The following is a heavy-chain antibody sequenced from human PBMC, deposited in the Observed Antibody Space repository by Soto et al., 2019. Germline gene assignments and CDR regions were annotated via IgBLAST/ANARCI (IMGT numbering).Heavy chain of an antibody. CDR3: ARGLVLRYAFDI. Sequence: QVQLQASGPGLVKPSQTLSLTCTVSGVSISSRDYYWSWIRQPPGKGLEWIGSIYYSGSTYYNPSLKSRVTIPVDTSKNQFSLKLSSVTAADTAVYYGARGLVLRYAFDIWGQGTMVTVSS. D-gene: IGHD6-19*01. V-gene: IGHV4-30-4*01. J-gene: IGHJ3*02. CDR2: IYYSGST. CDR1: GVSISSRDYY.